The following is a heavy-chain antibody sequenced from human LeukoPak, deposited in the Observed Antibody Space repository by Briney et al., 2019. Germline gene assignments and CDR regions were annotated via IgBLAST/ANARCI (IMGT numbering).Heavy chain of an antibody. CDR3: VTRGGSGSYYRWAFAY. D-gene: IGHD3-10*01. CDR1: GFPFSTYW. Sequence: PGGSLRLSCAASGFPFSTYWMSWVRQAPGKGLEWVANINQDGTEKYYVDSVKGRFTISRDNSKNTLFLQMDSLKADDTAVYYCVTRGGSGSYYRWAFAYWGQGTLVTVSS. V-gene: IGHV3-7*03. CDR2: INQDGTEK. J-gene: IGHJ4*02.